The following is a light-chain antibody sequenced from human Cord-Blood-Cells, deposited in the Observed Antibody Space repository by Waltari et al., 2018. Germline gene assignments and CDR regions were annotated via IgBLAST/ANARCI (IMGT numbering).Light chain of an antibody. CDR2: DAS. CDR3: QQYDNLPPALT. V-gene: IGKV1-33*01. Sequence: DIQMTQSPYSLSASVGDRVTISCQATQDISNYLNWYQQKPGKAPKLLIYDASNLETGVPSRCSGSGSGTDFTFTISSLQPEDIATYYCQQYDNLPPALTFGGGTKVEIK. J-gene: IGKJ4*01. CDR1: QDISNY.